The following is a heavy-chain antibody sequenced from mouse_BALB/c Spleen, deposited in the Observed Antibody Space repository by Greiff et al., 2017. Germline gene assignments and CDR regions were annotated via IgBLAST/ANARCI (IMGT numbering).Heavy chain of an antibody. V-gene: IGHV5-6-5*01. CDR3: ASSYYYGSRYYAMDY. CDR1: GFTFSSYA. CDR2: ISSGGST. J-gene: IGHJ4*01. D-gene: IGHD1-1*01. Sequence: EVKLMESGGGLVKPGGSLKLSCAASGFTFSSYAMSWVRQTPEKRLEWVASISSGGSTYYPDSVKGRFTISRDNARNILYLQMSSLRSEDTAMYYCASSYYYGSRYYAMDYWGQGTSVTVSS.